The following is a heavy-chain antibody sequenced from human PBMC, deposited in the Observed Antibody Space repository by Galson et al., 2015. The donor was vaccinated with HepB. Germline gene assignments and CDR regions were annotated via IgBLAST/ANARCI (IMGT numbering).Heavy chain of an antibody. CDR2: INHSGST. V-gene: IGHV4-34*01. D-gene: IGHD3-10*01. CDR3: ARLRGARPYNWFDP. Sequence: SETLSLTCAVYGGSFSGYYWSWIRQPPGKGLEWIGEINHSGSTNYNPSLKSRVTISVDTSKNQFSLKLSSVTAADTAVYYCARLRGARPYNWFDPWGQGTLVTVSS. J-gene: IGHJ5*02. CDR1: GGSFSGYY.